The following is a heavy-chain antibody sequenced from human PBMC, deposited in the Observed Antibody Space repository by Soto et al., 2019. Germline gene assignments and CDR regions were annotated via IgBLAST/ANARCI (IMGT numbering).Heavy chain of an antibody. CDR1: GETFSSYA. V-gene: IGHV1-69*06. Sequence: QVQLVQSGAEVKKPGSSVKVSCKASGETFSSYAFSWVRQAPGQGLEWMGGIIPIFGKPSYAPRFQGRVTITADKSTSTVYMELRRLKSEDTAIYYCARAGYCSGSSCYWFDYWGQGTLVTASS. CDR2: IIPIFGKP. D-gene: IGHD2-15*01. CDR3: ARAGYCSGSSCYWFDY. J-gene: IGHJ4*02.